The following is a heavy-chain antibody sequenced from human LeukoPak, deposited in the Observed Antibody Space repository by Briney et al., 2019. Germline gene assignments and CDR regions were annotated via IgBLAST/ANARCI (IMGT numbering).Heavy chain of an antibody. J-gene: IGHJ3*02. D-gene: IGHD5-18*01. CDR1: GGTFSSYA. Sequence: GSSVKVSCKASGGTFSSYAISWVRQAPGQGLEWMGRINPNSGGTNYAQKFQGRVTMTRDTSISTAYMELSRLRSDDTAVYYCARDRSSYQPIWGQGTMVTVSS. CDR2: INPNSGGT. CDR3: ARDRSSYQPI. V-gene: IGHV1-2*06.